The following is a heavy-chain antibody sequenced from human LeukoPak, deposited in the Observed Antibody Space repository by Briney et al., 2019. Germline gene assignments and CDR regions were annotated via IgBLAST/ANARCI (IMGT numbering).Heavy chain of an antibody. CDR2: INPNSGGT. Sequence: ASVKVSCKASGYTFTGYYMHWVRQAPGQGLEWMGWINPNSGGTNYAQKFQGRVTMTRDTSISTAYMELSRLRSDDTAVYYCARDLTYYDILTGLSLVHWGQGTLVTVSS. CDR3: ARDLTYYDILTGLSLVH. CDR1: GYTFTGYY. V-gene: IGHV1-2*02. D-gene: IGHD3-9*01. J-gene: IGHJ4*02.